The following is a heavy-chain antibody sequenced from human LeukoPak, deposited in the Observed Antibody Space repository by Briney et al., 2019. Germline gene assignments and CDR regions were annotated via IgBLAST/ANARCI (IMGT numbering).Heavy chain of an antibody. CDR3: ARHVPGAAGILRWFDP. Sequence: ASETLSLTCTVSGGSISSSSYYWGWIRQPPGKGLEWIGRIYYSGSTYYNPSLNSRVTISVATSKNQFSLKLSSVTAADTAVYYCARHVPGAAGILRWFDPWGQGTLVTVSS. CDR1: GGSISSSSYY. D-gene: IGHD6-13*01. V-gene: IGHV4-39*01. CDR2: IYYSGST. J-gene: IGHJ5*02.